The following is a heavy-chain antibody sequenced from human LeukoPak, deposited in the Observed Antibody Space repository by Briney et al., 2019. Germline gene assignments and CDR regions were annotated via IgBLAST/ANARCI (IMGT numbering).Heavy chain of an antibody. CDR1: GGSFSGYY. V-gene: IGHV4-34*01. CDR3: ARGTSGSYWRDAFDI. Sequence: SETLSLTCAVYGGSFSGYYWSCIRQPPGKGPECSGEINHSGSTNYNPSLKSRVTISVDTSKNQFSLKLSSMTAADTAVYYCARGTSGSYWRDAFDIWGQGTMVTVSS. D-gene: IGHD1-26*01. J-gene: IGHJ3*02. CDR2: INHSGST.